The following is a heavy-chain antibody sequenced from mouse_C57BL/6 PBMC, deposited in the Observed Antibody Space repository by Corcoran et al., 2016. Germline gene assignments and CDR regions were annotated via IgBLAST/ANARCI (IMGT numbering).Heavy chain of an antibody. V-gene: IGHV9-3*01. Sequence: QIQLVQSGPELKKPGETVKISGKASGYTFTTYGMSWMKQAPGKGLKWMGWMNIYSGVPTYADDFKGRFALSLETSASTAYLEINNLKSEDTATYFCARDSNWYFDVWGIGTTVTVSS. D-gene: IGHD2-5*01. CDR3: ARDSNWYFDV. CDR2: MNIYSGVP. J-gene: IGHJ1*03. CDR1: GYTFTTYG.